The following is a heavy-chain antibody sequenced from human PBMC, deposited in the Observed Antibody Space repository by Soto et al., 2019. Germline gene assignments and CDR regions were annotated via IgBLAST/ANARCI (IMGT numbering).Heavy chain of an antibody. D-gene: IGHD2-15*01. CDR3: ATTFPKYCSGGSCNYYYGMDV. CDR2: INAGNGNT. CDR1: GYTFTSYA. J-gene: IGHJ6*02. Sequence: QVQLVQSGAEVKKPGASVKVSCKASGYTFTSYAMHWVRQAPGQRLEWMGWINAGNGNTKYSQKFQGRVTITRDTSASTAYRELSSLRSEDTAVYYCATTFPKYCSGGSCNYYYGMDVWGQGTTVTVSS. V-gene: IGHV1-3*01.